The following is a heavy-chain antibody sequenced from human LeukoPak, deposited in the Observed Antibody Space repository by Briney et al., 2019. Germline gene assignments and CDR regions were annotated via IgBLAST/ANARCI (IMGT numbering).Heavy chain of an antibody. CDR3: ARDYCGGDCYYFEYFDY. CDR1: GGTFSSYT. D-gene: IGHD2-21*01. CDR2: IIPILGIA. V-gene: IGHV1-69*04. J-gene: IGHJ4*02. Sequence: VEVSCKASGGTFSSYTISWVRQAPGQGLEWMGRIIPILGIANYAQKFQGRVTITADKSTSTAYMELSSLRSEDTAVYYCARDYCGGDCYYFEYFDYWGQGTLVTVSS.